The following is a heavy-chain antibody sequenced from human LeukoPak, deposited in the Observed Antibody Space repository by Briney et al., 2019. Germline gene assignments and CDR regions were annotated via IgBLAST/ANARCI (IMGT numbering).Heavy chain of an antibody. V-gene: IGHV1-69*05. D-gene: IGHD6-19*01. CDR2: IIPIFGTA. J-gene: IGHJ5*02. CDR1: GGTFSSYA. Sequence: ASVKVSCKASGGTFSSYAISWVRQAPGQGLEWMGGIIPIFGTANYAQKFQGRVTITTDESTSTAYMELSSLRSEDTAVYYCARTPTDSSDWYSNWFDPWGQGTLVTVSS. CDR3: ARTPTDSSDWYSNWFDP.